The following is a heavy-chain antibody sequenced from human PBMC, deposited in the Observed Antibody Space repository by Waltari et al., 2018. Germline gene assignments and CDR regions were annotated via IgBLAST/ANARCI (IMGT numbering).Heavy chain of an antibody. CDR2: IYSGSST. D-gene: IGHD4-17*01. Sequence: EVQLVESGGGLIQPGGSLRLSCAASGFTVSSNYMSWVRQAPGKGLEWVSVIYSGSSTYYADSVQGRFTISRDNSKNTLYLQMNSLRAEDTAVYYCARYLYGDYAQYDYWGQGTLVTVSS. CDR3: ARYLYGDYAQYDY. V-gene: IGHV3-53*01. CDR1: GFTVSSNY. J-gene: IGHJ4*02.